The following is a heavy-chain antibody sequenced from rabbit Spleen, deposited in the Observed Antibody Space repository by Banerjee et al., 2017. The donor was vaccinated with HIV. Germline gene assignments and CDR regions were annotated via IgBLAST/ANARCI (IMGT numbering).Heavy chain of an antibody. CDR2: IYTGRGGT. Sequence: QLEETGGGLVQPGGSLTLSCKTSGFDFSSYSMSWVRQAPGKGLEWIGAIYTGRGGTDYANWVNGRFTISSDNAQYIVDLQMNSLTAADTATYFCARDSGSSFSSYGMDLWGPGTLVTVS. D-gene: IGHD8-1*01. CDR1: GFDFSSYS. CDR3: ARDSGSSFSSYGMDL. J-gene: IGHJ6*01. V-gene: IGHV1S7*01.